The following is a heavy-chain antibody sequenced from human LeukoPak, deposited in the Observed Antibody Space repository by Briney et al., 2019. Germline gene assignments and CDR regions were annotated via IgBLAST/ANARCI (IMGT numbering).Heavy chain of an antibody. CDR2: ISGSGGNI. J-gene: IGHJ4*02. V-gene: IGHV3-23*01. Sequence: GGSLRLSCAAPGFTFSSYAMSWVRQAPGRGLEGVSAISGSGGNIYHADSVKGRFTISRDNSKNTLYLQMNSLRAEDTAVYYCAKEGGNLLTGFYSWGQGTLVTVSS. D-gene: IGHD3-9*01. CDR3: AKEGGNLLTGFYS. CDR1: GFTFSSYA.